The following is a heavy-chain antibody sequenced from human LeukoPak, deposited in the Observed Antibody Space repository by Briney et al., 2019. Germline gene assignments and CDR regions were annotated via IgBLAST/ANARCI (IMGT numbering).Heavy chain of an antibody. J-gene: IGHJ5*01. CDR3: ARDRYSSGWYDS. V-gene: IGHV3-66*01. CDR2: IYSGGIT. Sequence: GGSLRLSCEVSGSTVNSNYMSWVRQVPGKGLEWVSIIYSGGITYYADSVRGRFTISRDSSKNTVDLQMNSLRVGDTAVYYCARDRYSSGWYDSWGQGTRVTVSS. CDR1: GSTVNSNY. D-gene: IGHD3-22*01.